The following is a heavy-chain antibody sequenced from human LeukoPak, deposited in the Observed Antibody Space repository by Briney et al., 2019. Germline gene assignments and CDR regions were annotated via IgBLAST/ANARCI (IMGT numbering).Heavy chain of an antibody. CDR1: GGTFSSYA. CDR2: IIPIFGTA. D-gene: IGHD3-10*01. Sequence: GASVKVSCKASGGTFSSYAISWVRQAPGQGLEWMGGIIPIFGTANYAQKFQGRVTITADESTSTAYMELSSLRSEDTAVYYCARDLAVRGVIMTYFDYWGQGTLVTVSS. CDR3: ARDLAVRGVIMTYFDY. V-gene: IGHV1-69*13. J-gene: IGHJ4*02.